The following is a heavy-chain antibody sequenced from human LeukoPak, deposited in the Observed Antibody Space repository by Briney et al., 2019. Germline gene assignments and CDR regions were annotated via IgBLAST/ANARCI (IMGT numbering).Heavy chain of an antibody. J-gene: IGHJ4*02. D-gene: IGHD4-11*01. CDR3: AKGGHDYNPFYW. Sequence: QPGGSLRLSCAASGFTFSTSAMGWVRQAPGKGLEWVSSIKGGGGDPFYADSVKGRFTISRDNSKNTLFLQLNSLRAEDTAVYYCAKGGHDYNPFYWWGQGTLVTDSS. CDR1: GFTFSTSA. CDR2: IKGGGGDP. V-gene: IGHV3-23*01.